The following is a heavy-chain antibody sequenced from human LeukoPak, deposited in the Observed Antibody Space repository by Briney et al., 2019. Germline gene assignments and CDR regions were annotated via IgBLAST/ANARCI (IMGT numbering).Heavy chain of an antibody. Sequence: PGGSLRLSCAASGFTFDDYAMHWVRQAPGKGLEWVSGISWNSGSIGYADSVKGRFTISRDNAKKSLYLQMNSLRAEDTALYYCAIRGGYSSSWGAFDIWGQGTMVTVSS. CDR3: AIRGGYSSSWGAFDI. D-gene: IGHD6-13*01. V-gene: IGHV3-9*01. J-gene: IGHJ3*02. CDR1: GFTFDDYA. CDR2: ISWNSGSI.